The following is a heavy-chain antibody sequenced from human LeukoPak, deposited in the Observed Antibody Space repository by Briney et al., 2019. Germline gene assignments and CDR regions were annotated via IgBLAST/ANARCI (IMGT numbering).Heavy chain of an antibody. V-gene: IGHV1-24*01. J-gene: IGHJ6*02. CDR2: FDPEDGET. CDR3: ATVGVMVRGVNDYYGMDV. D-gene: IGHD3-10*01. CDR1: GYTLTELS. Sequence: ASVKDSCKVSGYTLTELSMHWVRQAPGKGLEWMGGFDPEDGETIYAQKFQGRVAMTEDTSTDTAYMELSSLRSEDTAVYYCATVGVMVRGVNDYYGMDVWGQGTTVTVSS.